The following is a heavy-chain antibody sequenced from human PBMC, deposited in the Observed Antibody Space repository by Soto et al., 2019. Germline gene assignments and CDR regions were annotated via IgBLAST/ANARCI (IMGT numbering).Heavy chain of an antibody. CDR1: GYTFPSYG. V-gene: IGHV1-18*04. J-gene: IGHJ4*02. D-gene: IGHD2-8*01. CDR2: ISAYNGNT. CDR3: ARDLPRLHCTNGVCYPPYSSGFDY. Sequence: ASVKVSCKASGYTFPSYGISWVRQAPGQGLEWMGWISAYNGNTNYAQKLQGRVTMTTDTSTSTAYMELRSLTSDDTAVYYCARDLPRLHCTNGVCYPPYSSGFDYWGQGTLVTVSS.